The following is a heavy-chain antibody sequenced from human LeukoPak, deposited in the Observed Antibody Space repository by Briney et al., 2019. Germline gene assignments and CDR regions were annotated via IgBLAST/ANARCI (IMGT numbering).Heavy chain of an antibody. CDR2: IIPIFGTA. Sequence: SVKVSCKASGGTFSSYAISWVRQAPGQGLEWMGGIIPIFGTANYAQKFQGRVTITADESTSTAYMELSSLRSEDTAVYYCAVGYANRRYYYYGMDVWGXGTTVTVSS. D-gene: IGHD1-14*01. V-gene: IGHV1-69*13. J-gene: IGHJ6*02. CDR1: GGTFSSYA. CDR3: AVGYANRRYYYYGMDV.